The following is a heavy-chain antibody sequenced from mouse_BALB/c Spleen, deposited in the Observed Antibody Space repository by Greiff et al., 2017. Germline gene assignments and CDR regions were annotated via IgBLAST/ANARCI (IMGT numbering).Heavy chain of an antibody. CDR2: ISSGGGST. D-gene: IGHD2-3*01. Sequence: EVQVVESGGGLVKPGGSLKLSCAASGFAFSSYDMSWVRQTPEKRLEWVAYISSGGGSTYYPDTVKGRFTISRDNAKNTLYLQMSSLKSEDTAMYYCAREGAYDPWFAYWGQGTLVTVSA. CDR3: AREGAYDPWFAY. V-gene: IGHV5-12-1*01. CDR1: GFAFSSYD. J-gene: IGHJ3*01.